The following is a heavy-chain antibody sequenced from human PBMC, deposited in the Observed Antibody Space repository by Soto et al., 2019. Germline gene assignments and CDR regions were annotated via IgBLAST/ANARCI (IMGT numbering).Heavy chain of an antibody. CDR1: GYTFTSYD. CDR2: MNPNSGNT. Sequence: ASVKVSCKASGYTFTSYDINWVRQATGQGLEWMGWMNPNSGNTGYAQKFQGRVTMTRNTPISTAYMELSSLRSEDTAVYYCASLDTYYDILTGAPDAFDIWGQGTMVTVS. V-gene: IGHV1-8*01. J-gene: IGHJ3*02. CDR3: ASLDTYYDILTGAPDAFDI. D-gene: IGHD3-9*01.